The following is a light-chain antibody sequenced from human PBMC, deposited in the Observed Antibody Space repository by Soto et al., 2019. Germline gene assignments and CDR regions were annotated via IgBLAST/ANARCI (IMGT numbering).Light chain of an antibody. CDR2: AAS. J-gene: IGKJ4*01. CDR1: QSISKS. CDR3: QQSYSTPPT. V-gene: IGKV1-39*01. Sequence: DIQMTQSPSSLSASVGDRVTITCRASQSISKSLNWYQRKPGKAPNLLIYAASSLQGGVPPRFSGSGSGTDFTLSISSLRPEDSATYYCQQSYSTPPTFGGGTKVEIK.